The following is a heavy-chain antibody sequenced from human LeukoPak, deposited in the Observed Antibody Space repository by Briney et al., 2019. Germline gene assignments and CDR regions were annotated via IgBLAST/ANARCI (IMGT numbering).Heavy chain of an antibody. J-gene: IGHJ6*02. D-gene: IGHD1-26*01. CDR3: AREAWYSGSRYYYYGMDV. Sequence: ATVKVWCKASGYTFTSYAMHWVRQAPGQRLEWMGWINAGNGNTKYSQKFQGRVTITRDTSASTAYMELSSLRSEDTAVYYCAREAWYSGSRYYYYGMDVWGQGTTVTVSS. CDR2: INAGNGNT. V-gene: IGHV1-3*01. CDR1: GYTFTSYA.